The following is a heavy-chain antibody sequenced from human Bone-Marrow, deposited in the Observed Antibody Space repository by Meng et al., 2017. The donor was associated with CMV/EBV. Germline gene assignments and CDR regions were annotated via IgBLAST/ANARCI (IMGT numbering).Heavy chain of an antibody. J-gene: IGHJ6*02. CDR3: ARDSNYSHLPYYGMDV. CDR1: GGSFSGYY. V-gene: IGHV4-34*01. CDR2: INHSGST. D-gene: IGHD1-7*01. Sequence: SETLSLTCAVYGGSFSGYYWSWIRQPPGKGLEWIGEINHSGSTNYNPSLKSRVTISVDTSKNQFSLKLSSVTAADTAVYYCARDSNYSHLPYYGMDVWGQGTTVTVSS.